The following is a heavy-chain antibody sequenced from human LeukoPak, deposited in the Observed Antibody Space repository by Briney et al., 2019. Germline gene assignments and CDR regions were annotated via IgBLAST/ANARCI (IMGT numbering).Heavy chain of an antibody. Sequence: PGGSLRLSCAASGFTFSSYAMSRVRQAPGKGLEWVSAISGSGGSTYYADSVKGRFTISRDNSKNTLYLQMNSLRAEDTAVYYCASDRRPRPGHYDSDAFDIWGQGTMVTVSS. J-gene: IGHJ3*02. CDR2: ISGSGGST. CDR1: GFTFSSYA. CDR3: ASDRRPRPGHYDSDAFDI. V-gene: IGHV3-23*01. D-gene: IGHD3-3*01.